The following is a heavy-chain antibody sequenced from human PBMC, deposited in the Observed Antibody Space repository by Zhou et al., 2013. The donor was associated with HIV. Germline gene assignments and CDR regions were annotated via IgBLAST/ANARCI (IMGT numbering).Heavy chain of an antibody. Sequence: QVQLQESGPGLVKPSETLSLTCTVSGGSISSHYWTWIRQPPGKGLEWIGYIYYSGSTNYNPSLKSRVTISVDTSKNQFSLKLSSVTAADTAVYYCASLNNLGSGTYYNDCWGQGTLVTVSS. V-gene: IGHV4-59*11. CDR2: IYYSGST. J-gene: IGHJ4*02. D-gene: IGHD3-10*01. CDR3: ASLNNLGSGTYYNDC. CDR1: GGSISSHY.